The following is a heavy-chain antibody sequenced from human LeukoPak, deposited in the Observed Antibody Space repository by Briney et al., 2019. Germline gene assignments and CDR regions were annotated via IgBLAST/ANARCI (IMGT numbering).Heavy chain of an antibody. V-gene: IGHV4-59*08. CDR2: IYHSGST. CDR3: ARGLVDTAMAPDY. D-gene: IGHD5-18*01. J-gene: IGHJ4*02. CDR1: GGSISSYY. Sequence: SETLSLTCTVSGGSISSYYWSWIRQPPGKGLEGIGSIYHSGSTYYNPSLKSRVTISVDTSKNQFSLKLSSVTAADTAVYYCARGLVDTAMAPDYWGQGTLVTVSS.